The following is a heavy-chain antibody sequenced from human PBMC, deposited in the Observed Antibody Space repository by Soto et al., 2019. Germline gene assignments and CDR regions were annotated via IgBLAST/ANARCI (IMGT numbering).Heavy chain of an antibody. D-gene: IGHD5-12*01. CDR2: IYPGDSDT. CDR3: AKPLVAPYYYYGMDV. J-gene: IGHJ6*02. Sequence: PGESLKISCKGSGYSFTSYGIGCVRQMPGKGLEWMGIIYPGDSDTRYSPSFQGQVTISADKSISTAYLQWSSLRAEDTAFYYCAKPLVAPYYYYGMDVWGQGTTVTVSS. V-gene: IGHV5-51*01. CDR1: GYSFTSYG.